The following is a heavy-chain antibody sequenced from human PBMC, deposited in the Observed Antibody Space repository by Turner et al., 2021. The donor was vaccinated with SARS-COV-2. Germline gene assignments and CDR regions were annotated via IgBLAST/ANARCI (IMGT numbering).Heavy chain of an antibody. J-gene: IGHJ6*02. Sequence: EVQLVESGGGLVQPGGSLRLSCAASGFTVSSNYMSWVRQAPGKGLEWVSLIYSGGSTYYADSVKGRFTISRHNSKNPLYLRMNSLRAEDTAVYYCARDLNYYGMDVWGQGTTVTVSS. CDR2: IYSGGST. V-gene: IGHV3-53*04. CDR1: GFTVSSNY. CDR3: ARDLNYYGMDV. D-gene: IGHD3-9*01.